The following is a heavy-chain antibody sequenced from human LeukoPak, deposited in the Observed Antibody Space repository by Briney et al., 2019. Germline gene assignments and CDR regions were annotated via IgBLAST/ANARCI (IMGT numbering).Heavy chain of an antibody. V-gene: IGHV3-21*01. CDR1: GFTFSSYS. J-gene: IGHJ6*03. D-gene: IGHD1-7*01. CDR2: ISSSSSYI. CDR3: ARDLTGTTLYVYYYMDV. Sequence: PGGSLRLSCAASGFTFSSYSMNWVRQAPGKGLEWVSSISSSSSYIYYADSVKGRFTISRDNAKNSLYLQMNSLRAEDTAVYYCARDLTGTTLYVYYYMDVWGKGTTVTVSS.